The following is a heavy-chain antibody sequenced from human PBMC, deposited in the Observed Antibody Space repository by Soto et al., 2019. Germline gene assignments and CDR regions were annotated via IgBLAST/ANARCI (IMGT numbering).Heavy chain of an antibody. CDR2: ISGFNGNT. J-gene: IGHJ4*02. Sequence: ASVKVSCKASGYTFNFYGITWVRQAPGQGLEWMGWISGFNGNTNYAADLQGRVTMTTDTSTSTAYMELRGLRSDDTAVYYCARIGVSSGHESPDFDSWGQGTLVTVS. CDR3: ARIGVSSGHESPDFDS. D-gene: IGHD3-16*01. CDR1: GYTFNFYG. V-gene: IGHV1-18*01.